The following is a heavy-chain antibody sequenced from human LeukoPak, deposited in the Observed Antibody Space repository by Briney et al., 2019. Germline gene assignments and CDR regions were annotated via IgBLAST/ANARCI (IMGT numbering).Heavy chain of an antibody. CDR3: ATGDGSGSLYFDY. V-gene: IGHV1-8*01. D-gene: IGHD1-26*01. CDR2: MNPNSGNT. J-gene: IGHJ4*02. CDR1: GYIFTSND. Sequence: ASVKVSCKASGYIFTSNDINWVRQATGQGPEWMGWMNPNSGNTGYARKFQGRVTLTRNASISTAYMELSSLRSEDTAVYYCATGDGSGSLYFDYWGQGTLVTVSS.